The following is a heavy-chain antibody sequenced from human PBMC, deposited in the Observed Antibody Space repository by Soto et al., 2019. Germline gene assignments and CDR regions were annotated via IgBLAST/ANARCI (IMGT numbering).Heavy chain of an antibody. CDR1: GYTFTSYG. CDR2: ISAYNGNT. D-gene: IGHD2-2*01. Sequence: GASVKVSCKASGYTFTSYGISWVRQAPGQGLEWMGWISAYNGNTNYAQKLQGRVTMTTDTSTSTAYMELRSLRSDDTAGYYCARDIVVVPADRGSGYFDYWGQGTLVTVSS. J-gene: IGHJ4*02. V-gene: IGHV1-18*01. CDR3: ARDIVVVPADRGSGYFDY.